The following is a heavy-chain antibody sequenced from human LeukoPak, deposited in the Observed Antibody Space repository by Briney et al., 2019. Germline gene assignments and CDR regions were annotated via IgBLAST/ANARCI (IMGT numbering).Heavy chain of an antibody. CDR2: ISYDGSKQ. D-gene: IGHD4-23*01. Sequence: GRSLRLSCAASGFTFSSYAAHWVRQSPGKGLEWVAVISYDGSKQYYGDSVKGRFTISRDNSKNTLYLQMSSLRAEDTAVYYCTREPFGWELHYDAFDIWGQGTMVTLSS. CDR3: TREPFGWELHYDAFDI. CDR1: GFTFSSYA. V-gene: IGHV3-30*04. J-gene: IGHJ3*02.